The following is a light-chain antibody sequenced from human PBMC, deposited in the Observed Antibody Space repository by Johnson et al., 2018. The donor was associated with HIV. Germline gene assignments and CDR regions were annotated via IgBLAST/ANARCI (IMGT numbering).Light chain of an antibody. V-gene: IGLV1-51*02. CDR2: ENN. CDR3: GTWDSSLSGV. J-gene: IGLJ1*01. Sequence: QSVLTQPPSVSAAPGQKVTISCSGSSSYIGNNYVSWYQQLPGTAPKLLIYENNKRPSGIPDRFSGSKSGTSATLAIAGLQTGDEADYYCGTWDSSLSGVFGTGTKVTVL. CDR1: SSYIGNNY.